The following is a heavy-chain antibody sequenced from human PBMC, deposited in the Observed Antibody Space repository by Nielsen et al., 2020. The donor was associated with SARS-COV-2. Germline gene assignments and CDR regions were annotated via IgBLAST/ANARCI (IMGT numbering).Heavy chain of an antibody. V-gene: IGHV3-66*01. J-gene: IGHJ4*02. D-gene: IGHD3-10*01. CDR3: ARDESPFRGVIR. CDR1: GFTGNSNY. Sequence: GESLKISCSISGFTGNSNYMSWVRQAPGKGLEWVAAIHSRSRTDYVDSVKGRFTISRDNARNTLYLQMNNLRIDDTGVYYRARDESPFRGVIRWGQGTLVTVSS. CDR2: IHSRSRT.